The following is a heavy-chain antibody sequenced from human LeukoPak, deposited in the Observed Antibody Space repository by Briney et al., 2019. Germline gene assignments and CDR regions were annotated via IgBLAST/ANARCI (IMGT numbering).Heavy chain of an antibody. CDR1: GYTFIDYY. J-gene: IGHJ4*02. CDR2: INPNSGDT. CDR3: ARGEQWLIRY. D-gene: IGHD6-19*01. Sequence: ASVRVSCKASGYTFIDYYIHWVRQAPGQGLEWMGWINPNSGDTKYAQKFQGRVTMTRDWSINTAYMEMSGLNSDDTVMYYCARGEQWLIRYWGQGTLVTVSS. V-gene: IGHV1-2*02.